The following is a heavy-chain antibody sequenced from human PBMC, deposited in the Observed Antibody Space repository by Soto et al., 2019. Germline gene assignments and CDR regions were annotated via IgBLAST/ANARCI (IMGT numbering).Heavy chain of an antibody. CDR1: GGSVSSGSYY. CDR2: IYYSGST. V-gene: IGHV4-61*01. D-gene: IGHD1-20*01. J-gene: IGHJ5*02. Sequence: SETLSLTCTVSGGSVSSGSYYWSWIRQPPGKGLEWIGYIYYSGSTYYNPSLKSRVTISVDTSKNQFSLKLSSVTAADTAVYYCARRSITGTTGWFDPWGQGTLVTVSS. CDR3: ARRSITGTTGWFDP.